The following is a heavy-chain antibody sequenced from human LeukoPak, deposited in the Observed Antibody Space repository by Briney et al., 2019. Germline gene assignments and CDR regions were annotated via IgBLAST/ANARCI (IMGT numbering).Heavy chain of an antibody. D-gene: IGHD3-22*01. CDR2: IYPNDSDT. CDR3: ARPNITYYYDSSGYGGFDV. CDR1: GYNFTNYW. Sequence: GESLKISCKGSGYNFTNYWIAWVRQMPGKGLEWMGIIYPNDSDTRYRPSFQGQVSISADKSINTAYLQWSSLKASDTAMYFCARPNITYYYDSSGYGGFDVWSQGTMVTVSS. J-gene: IGHJ3*01. V-gene: IGHV5-51*01.